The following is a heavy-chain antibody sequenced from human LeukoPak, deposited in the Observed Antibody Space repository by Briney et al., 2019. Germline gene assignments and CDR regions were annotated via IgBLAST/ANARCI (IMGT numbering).Heavy chain of an antibody. J-gene: IGHJ3*01. CDR1: GKRLSGLS. CDR3: ATRVLWRMLDCFDL. V-gene: IGHV1-24*01. D-gene: IGHD3-16*01. Sequence: ASVKVSCKVSGKRLSGLSMAWVRQAPGKGLEWMGGFDPVVDKIRLAQKFQGRVTMAEDTSTDTAYMELNSLRSDDTAVYYCATRVLWRMLDCFDLWGQGTMVTVS. CDR2: FDPVVDKI.